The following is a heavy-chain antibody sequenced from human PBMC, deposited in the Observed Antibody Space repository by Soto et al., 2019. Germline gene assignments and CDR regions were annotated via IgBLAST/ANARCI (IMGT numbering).Heavy chain of an antibody. D-gene: IGHD3-9*01. CDR1: GYSFTSYW. CDR3: ARQKKSPRTYYDILTGYHNDAFDI. J-gene: IGHJ3*02. V-gene: IGHV5-51*01. CDR2: IYPGDSDT. Sequence: PGESLKISCKGSGYSFTSYWIGWVRQMPGKGLEWMGIIYPGDSDTRYSPSFQGQVTISADKSISTAYLQWSSLKASDTAMYYCARQKKSPRTYYDILTGYHNDAFDIWGQGTMVTVSS.